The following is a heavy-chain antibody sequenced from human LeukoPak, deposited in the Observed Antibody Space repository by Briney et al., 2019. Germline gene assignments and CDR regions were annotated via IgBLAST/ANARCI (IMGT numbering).Heavy chain of an antibody. CDR1: GTSVSTSNW. CDR2: IYYSGST. V-gene: IGHV4-61*01. Sequence: SGTLSLTCSVSGTSVSTSNWWTWVRQAPGKGLEWIGYIYYSGSTNYNPSLKSRVTISVDTSKNQFSLKLSSVTAADTAVYYCAREGDSSGDAEYFQHWGQGTLVTVSS. CDR3: AREGDSSGDAEYFQH. J-gene: IGHJ1*01. D-gene: IGHD6-25*01.